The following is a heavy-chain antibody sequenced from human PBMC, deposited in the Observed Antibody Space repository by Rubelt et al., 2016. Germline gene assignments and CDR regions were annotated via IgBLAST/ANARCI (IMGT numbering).Heavy chain of an antibody. CDR3: ARDPWESSYGWLYAFDI. V-gene: IGHV4-39*07. Sequence: QLQLQESGPGLVKPSETLSLTCTVSGGSISSSSYYWGWIRQPPGKGLEWIGSIYHSGSTYYNPSLKSRFTISVDTSKNQFSLKLSSVTAADTAVYYCARDPWESSYGWLYAFDIWGQGTMVTVSS. J-gene: IGHJ3*02. CDR1: GGSISSSSYY. D-gene: IGHD5-18*01. CDR2: IYHSGST.